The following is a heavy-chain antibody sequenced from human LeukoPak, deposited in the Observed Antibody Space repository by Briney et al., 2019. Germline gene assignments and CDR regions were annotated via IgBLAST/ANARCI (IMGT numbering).Heavy chain of an antibody. CDR3: ARGDTAMVKAFDY. Sequence: ASVKLSCKASGYTFTSYYIHWVRQAPGQGLERMGIINPSGGSTSYAQKFQGRVTMTRDMSTSTVYMELSSLRSEDTVVYCCARGDTAMVKAFDYWGQGTLVTVSS. CDR2: INPSGGST. CDR1: GYTFTSYY. J-gene: IGHJ4*02. D-gene: IGHD5-18*01. V-gene: IGHV1-46*01.